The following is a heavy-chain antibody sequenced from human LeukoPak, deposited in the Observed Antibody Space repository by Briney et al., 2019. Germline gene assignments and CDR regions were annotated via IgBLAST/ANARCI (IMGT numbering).Heavy chain of an antibody. CDR3: ARGESNSPSYYYYYMHV. CDR2: ISYDGSNK. J-gene: IGHJ6*03. V-gene: IGHV3-30*01. D-gene: IGHD1-26*01. Sequence: PGRSLRLSCAASGFTFSSYAMHWVRRAPGKGLEWVAVISYDGSNKYYADSVKGRFTISRDNSKNTLYLQMNSLRAEGTAVYYCARGESNSPSYYYYYMHVWGKGTTVTVSS. CDR1: GFTFSSYA.